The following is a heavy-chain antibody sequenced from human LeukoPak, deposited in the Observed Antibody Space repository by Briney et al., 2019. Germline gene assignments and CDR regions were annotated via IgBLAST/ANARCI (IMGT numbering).Heavy chain of an antibody. CDR1: GFTFSSYS. V-gene: IGHV3-21*01. D-gene: IGHD4-17*01. CDR3: ARDRGDYGDYGPLD. Sequence: GGSLRLSCAASGFTFSSYSMIWVRQAPGKGLEWVSSISSSSSYIYYADSVKGRFTISRDNAKNSLYLQMNSLRAEDTAVYYCARDRGDYGDYGPLDWGQGTLVTVSS. J-gene: IGHJ4*02. CDR2: ISSSSSYI.